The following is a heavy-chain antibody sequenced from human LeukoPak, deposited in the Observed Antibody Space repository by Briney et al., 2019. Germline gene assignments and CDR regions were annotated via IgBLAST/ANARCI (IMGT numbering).Heavy chain of an antibody. CDR3: AREGPDYSGSQVDY. CDR2: ISSSSSYI. Sequence: GGSLTLSCPPSAFTFSSYSMNWVRQAPGNGLEWLSSISSSSSYIYYADSVRGRFTISRDNAKNSLYLQMNSLRAEDTAVYYCAREGPDYSGSQVDYWGQGTLVTVSS. J-gene: IGHJ4*02. D-gene: IGHD1-26*01. CDR1: AFTFSSYS. V-gene: IGHV3-21*01.